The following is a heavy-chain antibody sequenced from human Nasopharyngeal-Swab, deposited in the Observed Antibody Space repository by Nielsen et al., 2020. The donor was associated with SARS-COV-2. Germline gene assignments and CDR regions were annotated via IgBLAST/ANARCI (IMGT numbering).Heavy chain of an antibody. CDR1: GGTFSSYA. D-gene: IGHD4-17*01. J-gene: IGHJ2*01. CDR2: IIPIFGTA. CDR3: ASANNPLMTPQTKTTVTTLYWYVDL. V-gene: IGHV1-69*06. Sequence: SVKVSCKASGGTFSSYAISWVRQATGQGLEWVGGIIPIFGTANYAQKFQGRVTITADKSTSTAYMELSSLRSEDTAVYYCASANNPLMTPQTKTTVTTLYWYVDLWGRGTLVTVSS.